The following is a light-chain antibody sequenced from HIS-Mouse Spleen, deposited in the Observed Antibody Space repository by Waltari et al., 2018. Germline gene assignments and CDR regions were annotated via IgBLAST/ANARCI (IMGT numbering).Light chain of an antibody. V-gene: IGKV2-30*02. CDR1: QSLVHSDGNTY. CDR2: KVS. Sequence: DVVMTQSPLSLPVTLGQPASISCRSSQSLVHSDGNTYLNWFQQRQGQSPRRLIYKVSNRDSGVPDRFSGSGSGTDFTLKISRVEAEDVGVYYCMQGTHWPPWTFGQGTKVEIK. J-gene: IGKJ1*01. CDR3: MQGTHWPPWT.